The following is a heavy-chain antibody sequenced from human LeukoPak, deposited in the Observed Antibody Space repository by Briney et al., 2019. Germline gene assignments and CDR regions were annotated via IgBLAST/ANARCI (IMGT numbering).Heavy chain of an antibody. CDR2: IYYSGST. D-gene: IGHD6-13*01. CDR1: GGSISSYC. CDR3: AGMTTYSSSWFDY. V-gene: IGHV4-59*01. J-gene: IGHJ4*02. Sequence: SETLSLTCTVSGGSISSYCWSWIRQPPGKGLEWIGYIYYSGSTNYNPSLKSRVTISVDTSKNQFSLKLSSVTAADTAVYYCAGMTTYSSSWFDYWGQGTLVTVSS.